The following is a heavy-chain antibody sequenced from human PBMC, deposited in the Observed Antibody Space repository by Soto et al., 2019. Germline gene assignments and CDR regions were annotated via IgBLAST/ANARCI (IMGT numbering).Heavy chain of an antibody. CDR3: ASRLYDYYDSSGYYGN. CDR1: SVSFSGYY. Sequence: SETLSLTCAVYSVSFSGYYWIWIRQPPGKGLEWIGEINHSGSTNYNPSLKSRVTISVDTSKNQFSLKLSSVTAADTAVYYCASRLYDYYDSSGYYGNWGQGTLVTVSS. D-gene: IGHD3-22*01. J-gene: IGHJ4*02. CDR2: INHSGST. V-gene: IGHV4-34*01.